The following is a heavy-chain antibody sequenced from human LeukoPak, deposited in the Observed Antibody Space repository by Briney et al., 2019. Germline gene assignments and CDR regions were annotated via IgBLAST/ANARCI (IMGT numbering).Heavy chain of an antibody. CDR1: GFTFGDYS. V-gene: IGHV3-21*05. Sequence: GGSLRLSCAASGFTFGDYSMNWVRQAPGPGLEWISYIGISSGDTYYADSVKARFTISGDKTRDSLYLQMNSLRVEDTAVYYCARDYKYAFDNWGQGTLVTVSS. D-gene: IGHD5-24*01. CDR2: IGISSGDT. J-gene: IGHJ4*02. CDR3: ARDYKYAFDN.